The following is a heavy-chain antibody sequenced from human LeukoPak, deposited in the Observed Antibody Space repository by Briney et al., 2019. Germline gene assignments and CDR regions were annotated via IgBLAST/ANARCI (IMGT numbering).Heavy chain of an antibody. J-gene: IGHJ4*02. Sequence: GASVKVSCKASGYTFTSYDINWVRQAPGQGLEWMGWMNPNSGDTGYAQRFQGRVTMTRSTSISTAYMGLSSLRSEDTAVYYCARNVRDTGTFDYWGQGTLVTVSS. D-gene: IGHD5-18*01. V-gene: IGHV1-8*01. CDR3: ARNVRDTGTFDY. CDR1: GYTFTSYD. CDR2: MNPNSGDT.